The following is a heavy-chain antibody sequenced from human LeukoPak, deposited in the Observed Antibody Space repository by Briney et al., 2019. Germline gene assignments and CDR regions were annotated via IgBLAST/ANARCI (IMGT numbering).Heavy chain of an antibody. CDR1: GGSVNSGDYY. Sequence: SETLSLTCIVSGGSVNSGDYYWSWIRQPPGKGLEWIGYIYYRGSANYNPSLKSRVTMSVDTSMNQFSLRLSSVTAADTAVYYCARDRNPMSAFDIWGQGTMVTVSS. V-gene: IGHV4-61*08. CDR3: ARDRNPMSAFDI. D-gene: IGHD1-14*01. J-gene: IGHJ3*02. CDR2: IYYRGSA.